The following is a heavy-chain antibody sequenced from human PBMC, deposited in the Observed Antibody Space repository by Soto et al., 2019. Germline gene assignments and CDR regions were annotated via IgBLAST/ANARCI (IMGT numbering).Heavy chain of an antibody. Sequence: PSETRSLTCAVSGGSISSSSWWNWVRQPPGKGLEWIGEIYHSGSTNYNSSLKSRVTISVDKSKNQFSLKLSSVTAADTAVYYCARKDYGDGGYFDYWGQGTLVT. CDR3: ARKDYGDGGYFDY. CDR2: IYHSGST. CDR1: GGSISSSSW. D-gene: IGHD4-17*01. J-gene: IGHJ4*02. V-gene: IGHV4-4*02.